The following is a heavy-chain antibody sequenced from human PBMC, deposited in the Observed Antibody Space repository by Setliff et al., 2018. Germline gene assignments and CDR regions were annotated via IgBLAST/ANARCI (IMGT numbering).Heavy chain of an antibody. D-gene: IGHD5-12*01. CDR3: ARGGTFRYFDY. Sequence: PSETLSLTCTVSGGPFSGASIWSWIRRAPGKGLEWIGHVYYSGAANYNPSLKRRVTVSVDTSKNQFTLRLISVTAADTAVYYCARGGTFRYFDYWGQGTPVTVSS. J-gene: IGHJ4*02. CDR1: GGPFSGAS. V-gene: IGHV4-59*01. CDR2: VYYSGAA.